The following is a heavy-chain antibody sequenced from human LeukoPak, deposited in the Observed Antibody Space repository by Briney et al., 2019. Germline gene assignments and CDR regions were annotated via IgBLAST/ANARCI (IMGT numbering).Heavy chain of an antibody. CDR3: AKDGALSAASYYFDY. CDR2: ISSSSSTM. V-gene: IGHV3-48*01. D-gene: IGHD4/OR15-4a*01. CDR1: GFTFSSYS. J-gene: IGHJ4*02. Sequence: GGSLRLSCAASGFTFSSYSMNWVRQAPGKGLEWVSYISSSSSTMYYADSVKGRFTISRDNAKNSLYLQMNSLRAEDTGVYYCAKDGALSAASYYFDYWGQGTLVTVSS.